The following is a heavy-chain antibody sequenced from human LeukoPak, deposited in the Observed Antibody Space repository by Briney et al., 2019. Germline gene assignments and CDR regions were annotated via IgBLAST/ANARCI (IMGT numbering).Heavy chain of an antibody. CDR1: GYTFTSYA. Sequence: ASVKVSCKASGYTFTSYAMHWVRQAPGQRLEWMGWINAGNGNTKYSQKFQGRVTSTRDTSASTAYMELSSLRSEDTAVYYCARTSPDRFDYYYGMDVWGQGTTVTVSS. CDR2: INAGNGNT. J-gene: IGHJ6*02. CDR3: ARTSPDRFDYYYGMDV. D-gene: IGHD3-16*01. V-gene: IGHV1-3*01.